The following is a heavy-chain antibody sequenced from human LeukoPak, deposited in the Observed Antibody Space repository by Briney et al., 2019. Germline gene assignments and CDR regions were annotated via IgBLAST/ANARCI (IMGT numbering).Heavy chain of an antibody. V-gene: IGHV4-38-2*02. CDR2: IYHSGST. J-gene: IGHJ4*02. Sequence: SETLSLTCTVPDYSISSGYYWGWIRQPPGKGLEWIGSIYHSGSTYYNPSLKSRVTISVDTSKNQFSLKLSSVTAADTAVYYCARDGGLPKIDYWGQGTLVTVSS. CDR3: ARDGGLPKIDY. CDR1: DYSISSGYY. D-gene: IGHD3-16*01.